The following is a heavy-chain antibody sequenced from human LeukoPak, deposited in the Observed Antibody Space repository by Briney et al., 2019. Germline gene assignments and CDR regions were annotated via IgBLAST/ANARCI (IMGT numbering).Heavy chain of an antibody. CDR2: IYPGDSNT. D-gene: IGHD3-22*01. J-gene: IGHJ3*02. V-gene: IGHV5-51*01. CDR3: ARVQYYYDSSGYHFYAFDI. Sequence: GESLKISCQGSAYSFPIYWIGWGRQMPGKGLEWMGIIYPGDSNTRYSPSFQDQVTISADKSISTAYLQWSSLKASANALYYCARVQYYYDSSGYHFYAFDIWGQGTMVTVSS. CDR1: AYSFPIYW.